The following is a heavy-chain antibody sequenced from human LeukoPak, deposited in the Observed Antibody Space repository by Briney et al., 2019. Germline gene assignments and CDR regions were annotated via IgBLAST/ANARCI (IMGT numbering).Heavy chain of an antibody. V-gene: IGHV3-21*01. CDR1: GFTFSSYS. J-gene: IGHJ3*02. Sequence: GGSLRLSCAASGFTFSSYSMNWVRQAPGKGLEWVSSISSSSSYIYYADSVKGRFTISRDNAKNSLYLQMNSLRAEDTAVYYCARVHGSYGYYDAFDIWGQGTMVTVSS. CDR3: ARVHGSYGYYDAFDI. D-gene: IGHD5-18*01. CDR2: ISSSSSYI.